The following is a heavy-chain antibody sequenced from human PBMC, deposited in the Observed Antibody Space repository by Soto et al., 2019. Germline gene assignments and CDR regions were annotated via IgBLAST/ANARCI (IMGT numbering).Heavy chain of an antibody. J-gene: IGHJ5*02. Sequence: ASVKVSCKASGYTFTSYGISWVRQAPGQGLEWMGLLIPYNGDRIYAQKFQGRVILTTDTATNTTYMELGSLRSDDTAVYYCVRDASSGYRGWWDPWGQGTLVTVSS. CDR3: VRDASSGYRGWWDP. CDR2: LIPYNGDR. D-gene: IGHD5-12*01. CDR1: GYTFTSYG. V-gene: IGHV1-18*01.